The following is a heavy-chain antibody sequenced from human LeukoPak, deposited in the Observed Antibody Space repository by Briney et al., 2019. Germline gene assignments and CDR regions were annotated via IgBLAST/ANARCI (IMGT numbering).Heavy chain of an antibody. Sequence: PGGSLRLSCAAPGFTFSSYAMHWVRQAPGKGLEWVAVISYDGSNKYYADSVKGRFTISRDNSKNTLYLQMNSLRAEDTAVYYCARSTRIAPPLDYWGQGTLVTVSS. CDR2: ISYDGSNK. V-gene: IGHV3-30*01. CDR1: GFTFSSYA. J-gene: IGHJ4*02. D-gene: IGHD6-6*01. CDR3: ARSTRIAPPLDY.